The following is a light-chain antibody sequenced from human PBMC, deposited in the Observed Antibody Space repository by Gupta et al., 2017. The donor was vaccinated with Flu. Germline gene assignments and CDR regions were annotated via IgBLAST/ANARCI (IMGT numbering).Light chain of an antibody. V-gene: IGLV3-25*03. Sequence: SSELTQPPSVSVSPGQTARITCSGDVLPKQYAFWYQQKSGQAPVMVIYKDSERPSGIPERFSGSSSGTSVTLTISGVQAEDEADYHCQSSDSSGTSWVFGGGTKLTVL. J-gene: IGLJ3*02. CDR3: QSSDSSGTSWV. CDR2: KDS. CDR1: VLPKQY.